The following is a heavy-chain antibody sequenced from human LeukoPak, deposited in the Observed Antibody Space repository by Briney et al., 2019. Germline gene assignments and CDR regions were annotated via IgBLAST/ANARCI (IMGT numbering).Heavy chain of an antibody. CDR3: ARDLGYGALDP. CDR2: INPDGSRT. V-gene: IGHV3-7*01. Sequence: GGSLRLSCAASGFTFTSYWMNWVRQAPGKGLEWVALINPDGSRTNYVDSVKGRFTISRDNAENSLYLQMNSLRAEDTAVYYCARDLGYGALDPWGQGTLSPSPQ. D-gene: IGHD4-17*01. CDR1: GFTFTSYW. J-gene: IGHJ5*02.